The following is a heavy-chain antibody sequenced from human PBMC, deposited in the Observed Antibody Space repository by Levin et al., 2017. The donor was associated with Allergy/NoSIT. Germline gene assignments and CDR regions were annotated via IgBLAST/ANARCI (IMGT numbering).Heavy chain of an antibody. J-gene: IGHJ4*02. D-gene: IGHD5-18*01. CDR1: GGSISSGGYS. Sequence: SQTLSLTCAVSGGSISSGGYSWRWIRQPPGKGLEWIGNIYLSGSTNDNPSLKSRVTMSVDRSKNQSSLKLSYVTAADTAVYYCARVAGYSYGYYFDYWGPGTLVTVSS. CDR2: IYLSGST. V-gene: IGHV4-30-2*01. CDR3: ARVAGYSYGYYFDY.